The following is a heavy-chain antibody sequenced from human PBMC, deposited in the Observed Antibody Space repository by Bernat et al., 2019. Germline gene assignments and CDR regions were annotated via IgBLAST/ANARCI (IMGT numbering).Heavy chain of an antibody. J-gene: IGHJ4*03. CDR3: AKDLAYGSGNYFDY. Sequence: EVQLLESGGGLVQPGGSLRLSCAASGFIFSSYAMSWVRQAPGKGLEWVSGISGRGSSTYYADSMKGRFTISRDNSKNTLYLQMNSLRAEDTAVYYCAKDLAYGSGNYFDYWGQGTTVTVSS. CDR1: GFIFSSYA. CDR2: ISGRGSST. V-gene: IGHV3-23*01. D-gene: IGHD3-10*01.